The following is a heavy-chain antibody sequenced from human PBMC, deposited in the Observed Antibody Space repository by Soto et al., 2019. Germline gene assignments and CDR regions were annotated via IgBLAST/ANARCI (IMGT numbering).Heavy chain of an antibody. J-gene: IGHJ3*02. Sequence: QVQLVESGGGVVQPGGSRRLSCEASRLSFSDYGMHWVRQAPGKGLEWVALIRDDGSATYYSDSVKGRFAISRDNSKNTLYLQMNRLRAEDTAVYYCATSTLTDAFDIWGQGTMVSVSS. D-gene: IGHD2-15*01. V-gene: IGHV3-30*02. CDR2: IRDDGSAT. CDR3: ATSTLTDAFDI. CDR1: RLSFSDYG.